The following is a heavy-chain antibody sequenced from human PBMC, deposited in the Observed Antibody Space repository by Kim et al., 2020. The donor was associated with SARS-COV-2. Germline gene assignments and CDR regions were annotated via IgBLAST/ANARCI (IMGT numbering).Heavy chain of an antibody. D-gene: IGHD4-17*01. J-gene: IGHJ3*02. V-gene: IGHV3-23*01. CDR3: VKSRHEYGDWEAFDI. CDR2: SSGSSIRT. Sequence: GGSLRLSCAASGFAFSDYAMSWVRQAPGKGLEWVADSSGSSIRTYYTDSVKGRFTTSRDNSKNTLYLQMNSLRVDDTAVYYGVKSRHEYGDWEAFDIWGQGTMVTVSS. CDR1: GFAFSDYA.